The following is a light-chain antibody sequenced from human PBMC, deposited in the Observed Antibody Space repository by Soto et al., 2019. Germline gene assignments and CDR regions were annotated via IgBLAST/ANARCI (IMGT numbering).Light chain of an antibody. CDR2: DVS. CDR1: SSDVGGCNY. CDR3: CSHAGSHSWV. Sequence: QSALTQPRSVSGSPGQSVTISCTGTSSDVGGCNYVSWYQQHPGKAPKLIINDVSNRPSGFPDRFDGSKSGNTASLTISGLQAEDEAVYYFCSHAGSHSWVFGGGTKLTVL. J-gene: IGLJ3*02. V-gene: IGLV2-11*01.